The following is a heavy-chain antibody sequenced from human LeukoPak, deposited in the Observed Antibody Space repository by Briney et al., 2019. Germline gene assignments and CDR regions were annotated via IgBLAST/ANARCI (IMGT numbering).Heavy chain of an antibody. V-gene: IGHV3-23*01. J-gene: IGHJ4*02. CDR3: AHGAMYQLDY. D-gene: IGHD2-2*01. CDR1: GFTFSSYG. Sequence: PGGSLRLSCAASGFTFSSYGMHWVRQAPGKGLQWVSSIIGSGGSTYYADSVKGRFTISRDNSKNTLFLQMNSLRAEDTAVYYCAHGAMYQLDYWGQGTLVTVSS. CDR2: IIGSGGST.